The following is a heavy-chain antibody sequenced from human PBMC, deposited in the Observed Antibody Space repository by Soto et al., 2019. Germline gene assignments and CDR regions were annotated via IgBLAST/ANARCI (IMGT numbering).Heavy chain of an antibody. CDR3: ARGVLYYYGSGSYVTPFDY. J-gene: IGHJ4*02. CDR1: GGSFSGYY. Sequence: SETLSLTCAVYGGSFSGYYWGWIRQPPGKGLEWIGEINHSGSTNYNPSLKSRVTISVDTSKNQFSLKLSSVTAADTAVYYCARGVLYYYGSGSYVTPFDYWGQGTLVTVSS. D-gene: IGHD3-10*01. CDR2: INHSGST. V-gene: IGHV4-34*01.